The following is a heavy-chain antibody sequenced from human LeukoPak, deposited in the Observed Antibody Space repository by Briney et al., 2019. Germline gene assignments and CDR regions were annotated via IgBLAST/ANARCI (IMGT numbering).Heavy chain of an antibody. J-gene: IGHJ4*02. D-gene: IGHD3-22*01. CDR2: IYYSGST. Sequence: PSETLSLTCTVSGGSISSGGYYWSWIRQHPGKGLEWIGYIYYSGSTNYNPSLKSRVTISVDTSKNQFSLKLSSVTAADTAVYYCATTPYDSSGYGYYFDYWGQGTLVTVSS. CDR3: ATTPYDSSGYGYYFDY. V-gene: IGHV4-61*08. CDR1: GGSISSGGYY.